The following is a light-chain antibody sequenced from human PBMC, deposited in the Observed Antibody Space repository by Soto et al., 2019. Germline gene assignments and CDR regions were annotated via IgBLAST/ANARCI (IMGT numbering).Light chain of an antibody. V-gene: IGKV1-5*01. CDR2: DAS. CDR3: LQYKTYWT. CDR1: QSLSSW. Sequence: DIQMTQSPSTLSASVGDRVSITCRASQSLSSWLAWYQQRPGKAPKLLIYDASTLESGVPSRFSGSGFGTEFTLAISSLQPDDVGTYYCLQYKTYWTFGQGTKVELK. J-gene: IGKJ1*01.